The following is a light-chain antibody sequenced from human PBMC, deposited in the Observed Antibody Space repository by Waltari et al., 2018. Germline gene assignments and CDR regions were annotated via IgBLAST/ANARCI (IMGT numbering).Light chain of an antibody. J-gene: IGKJ2*01. CDR3: QQYNNWPLYT. CDR2: GAS. Sequence: EIVMTQSPATLSVSPGESATLSCRASQSVTSNLAWYHQKPGQPPRLLIYGASTRATGIPARFSGSGSGTEFTLTISSLQSEDFAVYYCQQYNNWPLYTFGQGTKLEIK. CDR1: QSVTSN. V-gene: IGKV3-15*01.